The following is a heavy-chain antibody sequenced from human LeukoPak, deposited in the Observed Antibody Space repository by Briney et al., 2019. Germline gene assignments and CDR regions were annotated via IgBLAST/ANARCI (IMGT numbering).Heavy chain of an antibody. D-gene: IGHD6-19*01. CDR1: GFTFSSYA. CDR2: VTGDSGTI. Sequence: GGSLRLSCAASGFTFSSYAMSWVRQAPGKGLEWVSVVTGDSGTIHYSDSVKGRFTISRGNSKNTLYLQMNNLRAEDTAVYYCAKRGIAVAPDYWGQGTLVTVSS. J-gene: IGHJ4*02. CDR3: AKRGIAVAPDY. V-gene: IGHV3-23*01.